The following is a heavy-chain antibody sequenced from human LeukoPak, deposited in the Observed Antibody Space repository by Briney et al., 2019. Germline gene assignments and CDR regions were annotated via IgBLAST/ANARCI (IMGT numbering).Heavy chain of an antibody. CDR1: GYTFNAYF. CDR2: ISPHSSIT. Sequence: RASVKVSCKASGYTFNAYFLHWVRQAPGQGLEWMGWISPHSSITNYAQNFQGRVTMTGDPSIRTVYMELSGLISDDTAGYYCGRGIERFVYWGQGALVIVSS. J-gene: IGHJ4*02. V-gene: IGHV1-2*02. D-gene: IGHD5-18*01. CDR3: GRGIERFVY.